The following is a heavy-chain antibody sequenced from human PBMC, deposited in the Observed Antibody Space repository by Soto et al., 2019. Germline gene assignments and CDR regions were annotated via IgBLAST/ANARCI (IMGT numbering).Heavy chain of an antibody. CDR1: GGSISNYY. CDR2: MYDSGST. D-gene: IGHD2-15*01. CDR3: ARACKGSGGSCYDY. Sequence: SETLSLTCTVSGGSISNYYWSWVRQPAGKGLEWIGSMYDSGSTNYNPSLKSRLSISVDTSKNQFSLNLRSVTAADTAVFYCARACKGSGGSCYDYWGQGTLVTVSS. J-gene: IGHJ4*02. V-gene: IGHV4-4*07.